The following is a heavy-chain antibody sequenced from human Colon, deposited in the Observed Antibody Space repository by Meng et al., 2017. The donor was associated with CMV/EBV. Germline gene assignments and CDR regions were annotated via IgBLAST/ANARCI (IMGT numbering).Heavy chain of an antibody. V-gene: IGHV1-2*02. Sequence: QGPLVQSGAEVKKPGASVKVSCKASGYTFTGYYMHWVRQAPGQGLEWMGWINPNSGGTNYAQKFQGRVTMTRDTSISTAYMELSRLRSDDTAVYYCARAPYNWNDEGWFDPWGQGTLVTVSS. CDR3: ARAPYNWNDEGWFDP. CDR2: INPNSGGT. D-gene: IGHD1-20*01. CDR1: GYTFTGYY. J-gene: IGHJ5*02.